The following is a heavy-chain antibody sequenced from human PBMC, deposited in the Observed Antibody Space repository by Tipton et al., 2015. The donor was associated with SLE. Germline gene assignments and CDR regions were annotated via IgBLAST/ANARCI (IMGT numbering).Heavy chain of an antibody. CDR2: MFYSGST. Sequence: LRLSCPVSGDSISISTYSWGWIRQPPGKGLEWIGSMFYSGSTYYNSSLKSRVTISVDTSKNLFSLKLSSVTAADTSVYYCVRQPTEGWFDPWGQGTLVTVSS. CDR3: VRQPTEGWFDP. CDR1: GDSISISTYS. V-gene: IGHV4-39*01. J-gene: IGHJ5*02.